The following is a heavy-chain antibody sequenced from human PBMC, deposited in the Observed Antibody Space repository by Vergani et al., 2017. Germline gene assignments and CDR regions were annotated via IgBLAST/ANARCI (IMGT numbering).Heavy chain of an antibody. V-gene: IGHV4-39*07. Sequence: QLQLQESGPGLVKPSETLSLTCTVSGGSISSSSYYWGWIRQPPGKGLEWIGSIYHSGSTYYNPSLKSRVTISVDTSKNQFSLKLSSVTAADTAVYYCARRIGNSYNWFDPWGQGTLVTVSS. CDR2: IYHSGST. CDR1: GGSISSSSYY. CDR3: ARRIGNSYNWFDP. J-gene: IGHJ5*02. D-gene: IGHD6-13*01.